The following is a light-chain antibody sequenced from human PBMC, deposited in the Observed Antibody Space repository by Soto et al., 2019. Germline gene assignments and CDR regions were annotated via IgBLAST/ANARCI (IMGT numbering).Light chain of an antibody. J-gene: IGKJ2*01. CDR2: WAS. Sequence: DIVMTQSPDSLAVSLGERATINCKSSQSVLYSSKNKNYLAWYQQKPGQPPKLLIYWASTRESGVPDRFSGSGSGTDFTLTISSLQAEDVAVYYCQQYYSIPLTFGQGTKLEIK. CDR3: QQYYSIPLT. V-gene: IGKV4-1*01. CDR1: QSVLYSSKNKNY.